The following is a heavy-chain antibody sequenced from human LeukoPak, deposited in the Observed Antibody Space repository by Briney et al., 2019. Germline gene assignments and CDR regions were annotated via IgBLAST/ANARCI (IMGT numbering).Heavy chain of an antibody. Sequence: SETLSLTCTVSGGSINSSSYYWGWIRQPPGKGLEWIGSIYYSGSTYYNPSLKSRVTISVDTSKNQFSLKLSSVTAADTAVYYCARDRIAVADPPNWFDPWGQGTLVTVSS. D-gene: IGHD6-19*01. J-gene: IGHJ5*02. V-gene: IGHV4-39*02. CDR1: GGSINSSSYY. CDR2: IYYSGST. CDR3: ARDRIAVADPPNWFDP.